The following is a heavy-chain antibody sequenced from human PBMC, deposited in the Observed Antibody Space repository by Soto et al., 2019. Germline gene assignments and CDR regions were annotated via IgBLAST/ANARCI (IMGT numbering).Heavy chain of an antibody. CDR2: LSVGGDRT. CDR3: AKWDGYGDS. CDR1: GFTFSTNS. J-gene: IGHJ5*01. V-gene: IGHV3-23*01. Sequence: EVQVLESGGGLVQPGGSLRLSCAAFGFTFSTNSMAWVRQTPGKGLEWVSGLSVGGDRTFYLESVKGRFTISSDTSKKVVDSPNDQPGGHGPGVYFCAKWDGYGDSWGQGTLVTVSS. D-gene: IGHD5-12*01.